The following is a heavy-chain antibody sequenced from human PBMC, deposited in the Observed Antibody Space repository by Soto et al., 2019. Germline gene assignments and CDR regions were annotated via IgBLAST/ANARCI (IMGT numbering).Heavy chain of an antibody. J-gene: IGHJ4*02. D-gene: IGHD3-9*01. Sequence: SVKVSCKASGGTFSSYAISWVRQAPGQGLEWMGGIIPIFGTTNYAQKFQGRVTMTTDTSTSTAYMELSSLRSEDTAVYYCARDPSYDILFDYWGQGTLVTVSS. CDR1: GGTFSSYA. V-gene: IGHV1-69*05. CDR2: IIPIFGTT. CDR3: ARDPSYDILFDY.